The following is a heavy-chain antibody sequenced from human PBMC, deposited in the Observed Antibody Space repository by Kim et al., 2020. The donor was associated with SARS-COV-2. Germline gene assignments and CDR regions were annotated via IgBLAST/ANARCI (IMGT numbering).Heavy chain of an antibody. CDR3: ARVPASGYSYGYFYY. V-gene: IGHV3-48*03. D-gene: IGHD5-18*01. Sequence: GGSLRLSCAASGFTFSSYEMNWVRQAPGKGLEWVSYISSSGSTIYYADSVKGRFTISRDNAKNSLYLQMNSLRAEDTAVYYCARVPASGYSYGYFYYWGQGTLVTVSS. J-gene: IGHJ4*02. CDR2: ISSSGSTI. CDR1: GFTFSSYE.